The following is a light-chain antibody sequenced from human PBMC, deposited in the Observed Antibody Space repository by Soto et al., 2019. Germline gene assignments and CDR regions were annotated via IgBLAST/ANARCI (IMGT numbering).Light chain of an antibody. J-gene: IGKJ1*01. CDR1: QSISNW. CDR3: QQYYSFPWT. CDR2: DAS. Sequence: DIQMTQSPSTLSASVGDRVTITCRASQSISNWLAWYQQKQGKAPKLLIYDASSLESGVPSRFSGSGSGTEFTLTISCLQSEDFATYYCQQYYSFPWTFGQGTKVDIK. V-gene: IGKV1-5*01.